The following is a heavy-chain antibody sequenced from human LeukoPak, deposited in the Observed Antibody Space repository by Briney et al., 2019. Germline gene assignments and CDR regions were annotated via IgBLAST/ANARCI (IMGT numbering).Heavy chain of an antibody. J-gene: IGHJ4*02. CDR3: ARTVYYDILTGYLLDY. D-gene: IGHD3-9*01. V-gene: IGHV1-18*01. CDR1: GYTFTSYG. Sequence: ASVKVSCKASGYTFTSYGISWVRQAPGQGLEWMGWISAYNGNTNYAQKLQGRVTMTTDTSTSTAYMELSSLRSEDTAVYYCARTVYYDILTGYLLDYWGQGTLVTVSS. CDR2: ISAYNGNT.